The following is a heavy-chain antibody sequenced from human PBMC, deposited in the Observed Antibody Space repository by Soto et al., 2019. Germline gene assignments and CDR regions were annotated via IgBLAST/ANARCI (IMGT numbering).Heavy chain of an antibody. V-gene: IGHV3-48*02. CDR2: ISSSSTI. D-gene: IGHD3-16*01. CDR3: ARDWDYVWGSYFDY. CDR1: GFTFSSYS. Sequence: GGSLRLSCAASGFTFSSYSMNWVRQAPGKGLEWVSYISSSSTIYYADSVKGRFTISRDNAKNSLYLQMNSLRDEDMAVYYCARDWDYVWGSYFDYWGQGTLVTVSS. J-gene: IGHJ4*02.